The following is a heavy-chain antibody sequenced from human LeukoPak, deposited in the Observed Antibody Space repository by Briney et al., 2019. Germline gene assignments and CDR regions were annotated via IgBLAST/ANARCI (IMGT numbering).Heavy chain of an antibody. J-gene: IGHJ4*01. Sequence: ASVKVSCKASGYTFTGYYMHWVRQAPGQGLEWMGWVNPNSGGTNYAQKFQGRVTMTRDTSISTAYMELSRLRSDDTAVYYCARIRYYYGSGSYSLGYWGQEPWSPSPQ. V-gene: IGHV1-2*02. CDR2: VNPNSGGT. CDR1: GYTFTGYY. D-gene: IGHD3-10*01. CDR3: ARIRYYYGSGSYSLGY.